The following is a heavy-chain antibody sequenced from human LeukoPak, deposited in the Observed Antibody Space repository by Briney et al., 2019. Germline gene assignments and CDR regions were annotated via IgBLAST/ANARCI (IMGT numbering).Heavy chain of an antibody. V-gene: IGHV3-23*01. J-gene: IGHJ4*02. CDR3: AKDGGIAAAEYYFDY. Sequence: GGSLRLSCAASGFTFGSYAMSWVRQAPGKGLEWVSGISGSGGSTYYADSVKGRFTISRDNSKNTLYLQMNSLRAEDTALYYCAKDGGIAAAEYYFDYWGQGTLVTASS. CDR1: GFTFGSYA. D-gene: IGHD6-13*01. CDR2: ISGSGGST.